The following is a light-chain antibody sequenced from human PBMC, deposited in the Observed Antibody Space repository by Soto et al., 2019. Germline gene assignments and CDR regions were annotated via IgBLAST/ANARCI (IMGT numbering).Light chain of an antibody. CDR2: DVY. Sequence: QRALTHPRSGSGSPGHAVTISYTGTSSDVGGYNYVSRYQQHPGKAPKLMIYDVYKRPSGVPDRFSGSTSYTTASLTISGLHVEEEADYYFCLYGGSYTYVFGAGTKVSVL. CDR3: CLYGGSYTYV. V-gene: IGLV2-11*01. CDR1: SSDVGGYNY. J-gene: IGLJ1*01.